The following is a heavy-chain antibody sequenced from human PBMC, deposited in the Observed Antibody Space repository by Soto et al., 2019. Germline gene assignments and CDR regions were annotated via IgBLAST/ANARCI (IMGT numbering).Heavy chain of an antibody. Sequence: QVQLQESGPGLVKPSETLSLTCAVSGASITDNNWWSWVRQSPGKGLEWIGEVVHWGTSNYNPSLGSRTTVSMDRSKNQVSLTLISVTAADSAVYYCARHVGVPGTGGFDYWGQGILVTVSS. D-gene: IGHD2-15*01. CDR3: ARHVGVPGTGGFDY. CDR2: VVHWGTS. CDR1: GASITDNNW. V-gene: IGHV4-4*02. J-gene: IGHJ4*02.